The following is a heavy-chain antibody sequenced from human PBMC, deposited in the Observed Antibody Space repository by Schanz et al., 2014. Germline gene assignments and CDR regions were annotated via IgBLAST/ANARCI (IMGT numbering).Heavy chain of an antibody. J-gene: IGHJ3*02. CDR1: GFTFSDYY. D-gene: IGHD3-16*02. CDR3: TRSYYDFSWGSYRFRAFDI. Sequence: QVQLVESGGGLVKPGGSLRLSCAASGFTFSDYYMSWIRQVPGKGLEWVSCTNGDGTNAKYADSVKGRFTISRDNAKKTLSLQMISLRAEDTAIYFCTRSYYDFSWGSYRFRAFDIWGQGTTVIVSS. V-gene: IGHV3-11*06. CDR2: TNGDGTNA.